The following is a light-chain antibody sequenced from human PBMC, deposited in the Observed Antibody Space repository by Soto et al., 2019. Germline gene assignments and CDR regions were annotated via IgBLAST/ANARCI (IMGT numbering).Light chain of an antibody. V-gene: IGKV3-20*01. Sequence: EIVLTQSPGTLSLSPGERATLSCRASQSISSSFLAWYQQKPGQAPRLLIYGASSRATGIPDRFSGSGSGTDFAITISILEPEDFAVFYCQQYDSSPWTFGQGTKVEIK. CDR2: GAS. CDR1: QSISSSF. CDR3: QQYDSSPWT. J-gene: IGKJ1*01.